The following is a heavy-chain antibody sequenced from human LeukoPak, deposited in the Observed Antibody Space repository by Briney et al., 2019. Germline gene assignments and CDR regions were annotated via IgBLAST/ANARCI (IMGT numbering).Heavy chain of an antibody. CDR1: GFTFSSYG. Sequence: GGSLRLSCAASGFTFSSYGMHWVRQAPGKGLEWVAVISYDGSNKYYADSVKGRFTISRDNSKNTLYLQMNSLRAEDTAVYYCAKGPCIGGGSCFGWFDPWGQGTLVTVSS. D-gene: IGHD2-15*01. CDR3: AKGPCIGGGSCFGWFDP. V-gene: IGHV3-30*18. CDR2: ISYDGSNK. J-gene: IGHJ5*02.